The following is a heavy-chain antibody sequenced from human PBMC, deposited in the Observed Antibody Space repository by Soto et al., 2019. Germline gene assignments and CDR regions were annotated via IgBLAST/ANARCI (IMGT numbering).Heavy chain of an antibody. CDR1: GYTFTSYA. CDR2: NNAGNGNT. V-gene: IGHV1-3*01. J-gene: IGHJ4*02. Sequence: QVQLVQSGAEVKKPGASVKVSCKASGYTFTSYAMHWVRQAPGQRLEWMGWNNAGNGNTKYSQKFQGRATITRDTSASKSYMELSSLRSEDTAVYYCARSIVVVTALDYWGQGTLVTVSS. D-gene: IGHD2-21*02. CDR3: ARSIVVVTALDY.